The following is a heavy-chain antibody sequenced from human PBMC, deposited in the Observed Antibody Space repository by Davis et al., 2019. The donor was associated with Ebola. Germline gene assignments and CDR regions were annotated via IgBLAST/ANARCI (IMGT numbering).Heavy chain of an antibody. J-gene: IGHJ6*02. CDR3: ARIPAAGSDYYGMDV. V-gene: IGHV2-70*01. Sequence: SGPTLVKPTPTLTLTCTFPGFSLSTSGMCVSWIRQPPGKALEWLALIDWDDDKYYSTSLKTRITISKDTSKNQVVLTMTNMYPVDTATYYCARIPAAGSDYYGMDVWGQGTTVTVSS. CDR2: IDWDDDK. CDR1: GFSLSTSGMC. D-gene: IGHD6-13*01.